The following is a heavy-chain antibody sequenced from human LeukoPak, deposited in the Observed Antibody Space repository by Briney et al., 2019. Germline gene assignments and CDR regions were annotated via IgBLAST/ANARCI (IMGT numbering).Heavy chain of an antibody. CDR1: GGSIRSGGYY. Sequence: SETLSLTCTVSGGSIRSGGYYWSWIRQHPGKGLEWIGYIYYSGSTYYNPSPKSRVTISVDTSKNQFSLKLSSVTAADTAVYYCARERSYGMDVWGQRTTVTVSS. V-gene: IGHV4-31*03. CDR2: IYYSGST. J-gene: IGHJ6*02. CDR3: ARERSYGMDV. D-gene: IGHD3-3*01.